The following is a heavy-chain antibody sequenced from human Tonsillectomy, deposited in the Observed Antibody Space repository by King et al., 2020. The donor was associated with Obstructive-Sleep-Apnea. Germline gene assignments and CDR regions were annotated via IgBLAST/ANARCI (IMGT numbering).Heavy chain of an antibody. Sequence: QLQESGPGLVKPSETLSLTCTVSADSISNYYWSWIRQPPGKGLEWIGYMFYSGHTNYNPSLKSRVTISVDTSKIQFSLRLNSVTAADTAIYYCARHRGVEDYGGYGDYFDYWGQGTLVTVSS. CDR2: MFYSGHT. D-gene: IGHD5-12*01. CDR3: ARHRGVEDYGGYGDYFDY. V-gene: IGHV4-59*08. CDR1: ADSISNYY. J-gene: IGHJ4*02.